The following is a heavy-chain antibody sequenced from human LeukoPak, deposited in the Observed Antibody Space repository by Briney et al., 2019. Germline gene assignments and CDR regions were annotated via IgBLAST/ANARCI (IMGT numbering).Heavy chain of an antibody. V-gene: IGHV3-48*03. CDR3: AELGITMIGGV. Sequence: PGGSLRLSCAASGFTFSSYEMNWVRQAPGKGLEWVSYISSSGSTIYYADSVKGRFTISRDNPKNSLYLQMNSLRAEDMAVYYCAELGITMIGGVWGKGTTVTISS. D-gene: IGHD3-10*02. CDR2: ISSSGSTI. CDR1: GFTFSSYE. J-gene: IGHJ6*04.